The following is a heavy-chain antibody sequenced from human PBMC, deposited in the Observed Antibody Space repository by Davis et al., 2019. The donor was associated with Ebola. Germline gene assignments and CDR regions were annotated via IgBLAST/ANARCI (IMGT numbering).Heavy chain of an antibody. J-gene: IGHJ4*02. D-gene: IGHD5-12*01. CDR1: GFTVSSNY. CDR2: IKEDGSEK. Sequence: GESLKISCAASGFTVSSNYMSWVRQAPGKGLEWVANIKEDGSEKHYVDSVKGRFTISRDNAKNSLYVQMNSLRAEDTAVYYCASGSGYDWGYYFDYWGQGTLVTVSS. CDR3: ASGSGYDWGYYFDY. V-gene: IGHV3-7*01.